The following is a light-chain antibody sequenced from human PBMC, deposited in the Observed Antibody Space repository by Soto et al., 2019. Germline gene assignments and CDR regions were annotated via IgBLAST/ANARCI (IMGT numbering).Light chain of an antibody. V-gene: IGLV2-14*01. J-gene: IGLJ1*01. CDR3: SSYTSSSTQV. CDR1: SSDVGGYNY. CDR2: DVS. Sequence: QSVLPQPASVSGSPVQSITISCTGTSSDVGGYNYVSWYQQHPGKAPKLMIYDVSNRPSGVSNRFSGSKSGNTASLTISGLQAEDEADYYCSSYTSSSTQVFGTGTRSPS.